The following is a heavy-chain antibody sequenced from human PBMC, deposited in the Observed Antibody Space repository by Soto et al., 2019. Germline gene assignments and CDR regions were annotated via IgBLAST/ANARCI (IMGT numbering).Heavy chain of an antibody. CDR3: ARSMTTVVTLDY. Sequence: SETLSLTCTVSGGSISSSSYYWGWIRRPPGKGLEWIGSIYYSGSTYYNPSLKSRATISVDTSKNQFSLKLSSVTAADTAVYYCARSMTTVVTLDYWGQGTLVTVSS. CDR2: IYYSGST. D-gene: IGHD4-17*01. J-gene: IGHJ4*02. CDR1: GGSISSSSYY. V-gene: IGHV4-39*01.